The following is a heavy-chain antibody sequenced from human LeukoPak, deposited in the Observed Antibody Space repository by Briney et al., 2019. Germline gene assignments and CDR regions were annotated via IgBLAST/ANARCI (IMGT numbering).Heavy chain of an antibody. CDR2: IYYSGST. CDR1: GGSISSYY. CDR3: ARDYGAGSSSWYPYYYGMDV. D-gene: IGHD6-13*01. J-gene: IGHJ6*02. Sequence: PSETLSLTCTVSGGSISSYYWSWIRQPPGKGLEWIGYIYYSGSTNYNPSLESRVTISVDTSKNQFSLKLSSATAADTAVYYCARDYGAGSSSWYPYYYGMDVWGQGTTVTVSS. V-gene: IGHV4-59*01.